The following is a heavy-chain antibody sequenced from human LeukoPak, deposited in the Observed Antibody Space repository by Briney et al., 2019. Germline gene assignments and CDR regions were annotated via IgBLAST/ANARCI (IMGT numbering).Heavy chain of an antibody. D-gene: IGHD2-15*01. V-gene: IGHV3-23*01. CDR1: GFTFNNYE. CDR2: IRGSDYST. CDR3: AKGVLDCSGGSCYMYYFDY. Sequence: GGSLRLSCAASGFTFNNYEMNWVRQAPGKGLEWVSAIRGSDYSTYYADSVKGRFTISRDNSQNTLYLQMNSLRAEDTAVYYCAKGVLDCSGGSCYMYYFDYWGQGTLVTVSS. J-gene: IGHJ4*02.